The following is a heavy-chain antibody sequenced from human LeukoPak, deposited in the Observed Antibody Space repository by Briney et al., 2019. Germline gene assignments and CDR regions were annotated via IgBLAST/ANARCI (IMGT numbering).Heavy chain of an antibody. CDR3: ARRRQQLVERIYSYYYYMDV. Sequence: QPGGSLRLSCAASGFTFSSYEMNWVRQAPGKGLEWVSYISSSGSTIYYADSVKGRFTIARDNAKNSLYLQMNSLRAEDTAVYYCARRRQQLVERIYSYYYYMDVWGKGTTVTASS. D-gene: IGHD6-13*01. J-gene: IGHJ6*03. V-gene: IGHV3-48*03. CDR1: GFTFSSYE. CDR2: ISSSGSTI.